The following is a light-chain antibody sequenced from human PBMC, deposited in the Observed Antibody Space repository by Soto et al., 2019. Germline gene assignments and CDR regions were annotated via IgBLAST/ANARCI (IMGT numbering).Light chain of an antibody. V-gene: IGLV1-44*01. J-gene: IGLJ1*01. CDR3: AAWDDSLTGNV. Sequence: QSVLTQPPSASGTPGQRVTISCSGSASNIGSNPVNWYQQIPGTAPKLLIYGNNQRPSGLPDRFSGSKSGTSASLAISGLQSDDEADYYCAAWDDSLTGNVFGPGTKVTVL. CDR1: ASNIGSNP. CDR2: GNN.